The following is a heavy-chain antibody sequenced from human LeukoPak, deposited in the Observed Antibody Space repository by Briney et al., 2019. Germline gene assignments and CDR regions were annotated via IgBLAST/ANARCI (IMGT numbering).Heavy chain of an antibody. D-gene: IGHD1-14*01. Sequence: SETLSLTCIVSGGSISSGGYYWSWIRQPPGKGLEWIGYIYHSGSTYYNPSLKSRVTISVDRSKNQFSLKLSSVTAADTAVYYCRRIHNRQPRDAFDIWGQGTMVTVSS. V-gene: IGHV4-30-2*01. J-gene: IGHJ3*02. CDR1: GGSISSGGYY. CDR3: RRIHNRQPRDAFDI. CDR2: IYHSGST.